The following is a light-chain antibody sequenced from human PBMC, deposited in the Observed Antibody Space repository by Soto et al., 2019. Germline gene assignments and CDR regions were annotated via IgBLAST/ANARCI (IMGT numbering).Light chain of an antibody. J-gene: IGKJ5*01. CDR3: QHYNTWPIT. CDR2: DAS. CDR1: QSIRTS. V-gene: IGKV3D-15*01. Sequence: VVTQGRATLGYSPVGRATRWDRASQSIRTSLAWYQQKPGQAPRLVIFDASNRANGVPARFSGSGSVTEFALTISSLQSEDFAVYYCQHYNTWPITFGQGTQVETK.